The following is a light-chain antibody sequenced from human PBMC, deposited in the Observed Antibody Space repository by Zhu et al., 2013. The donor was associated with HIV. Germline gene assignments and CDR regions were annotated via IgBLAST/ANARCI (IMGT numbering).Light chain of an antibody. Sequence: QSVLTQPPSASGTPAKGSPSLVLEAPPTSELRLYTGTNNSQERPPRLLMFSNDQRPSGVPXRFSGSRSGTSASLAISALQSEDEALYYCATWLHNAWVFGGGTRLTVL. CDR2: SND. V-gene: IGLV1-44*01. CDR3: ATWLHNAWV. J-gene: IGLJ3*02. CDR1: PPTSELRL.